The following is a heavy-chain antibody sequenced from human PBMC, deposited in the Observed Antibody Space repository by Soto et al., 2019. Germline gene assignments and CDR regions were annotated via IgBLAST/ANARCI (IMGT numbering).Heavy chain of an antibody. D-gene: IGHD1-26*01. Sequence: QVQLVQSGAEVKKPGASVKVSCKASGYTFTSYGISWVRQAPGQGLEWMGWISANNGNTNYAQKIQGRVTMTTDTSTSAAYMELRSLRSDDTAVYYCARDGRYSGSYGGYYFDYWGQGTLVTVSS. CDR2: ISANNGNT. J-gene: IGHJ4*02. CDR3: ARDGRYSGSYGGYYFDY. V-gene: IGHV1-18*01. CDR1: GYTFTSYG.